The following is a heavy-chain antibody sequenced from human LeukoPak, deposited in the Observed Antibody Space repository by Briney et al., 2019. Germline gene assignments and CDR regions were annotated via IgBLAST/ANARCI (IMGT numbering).Heavy chain of an antibody. CDR3: ARPLTPRLNWFDP. Sequence: SETLSLTCTVSGGSISSSSYYWGWIRQPPGKGLEWIGSIYYSGSTYYNPSLKSRVTISVDTSKNQFSLKLSPVTAADTAVYYCARPLTPRLNWFDPWGQGTLVTVSS. CDR1: GGSISSSSYY. CDR2: IYYSGST. V-gene: IGHV4-39*01. J-gene: IGHJ5*02.